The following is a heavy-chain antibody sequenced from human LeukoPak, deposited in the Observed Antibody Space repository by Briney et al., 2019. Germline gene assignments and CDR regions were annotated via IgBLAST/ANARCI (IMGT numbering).Heavy chain of an antibody. V-gene: IGHV3-7*01. J-gene: IGHJ5*02. Sequence: GGSLRLSCAASGFTFSSNWMNWVRQAPGKGLEWVASIKEDGSEKYYVGSVMGRFTISRDNAKNSLSLQMNSLRAEDTAVYYCARSSYSGHDLNWFDPWGQGTLVTVSS. D-gene: IGHD1-1*01. CDR3: ARSSYSGHDLNWFDP. CDR2: IKEDGSEK. CDR1: GFTFSSNW.